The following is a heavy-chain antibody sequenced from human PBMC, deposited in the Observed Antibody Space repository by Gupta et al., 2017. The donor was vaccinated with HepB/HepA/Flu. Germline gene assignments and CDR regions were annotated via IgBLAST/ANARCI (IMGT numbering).Heavy chain of an antibody. Sequence: EVQLVESGGGLVQPGGSLRLSCAASGFTFSSYEMNWVRQAPGKGLEWVSYISSSGSTIYYADSVKGRFTISRDNAKNSLYLQMNSLRAEDTAVYYCARDPDYYDSSPLGMDVWGQGTTVTVSS. J-gene: IGHJ6*02. CDR3: ARDPDYYDSSPLGMDV. V-gene: IGHV3-48*03. CDR1: GFTFSSYE. D-gene: IGHD3-22*01. CDR2: ISSSGSTI.